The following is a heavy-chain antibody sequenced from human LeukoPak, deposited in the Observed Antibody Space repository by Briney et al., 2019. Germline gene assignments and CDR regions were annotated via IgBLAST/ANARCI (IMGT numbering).Heavy chain of an antibody. CDR3: ARSPNSGYDPFDY. V-gene: IGHV4-39*01. Sequence: SETLSLTCTVSGGSISSSSYYWGWIRQPPGKGMEWIGSIYYSGSTYYNPSLKSRVTISVDTSKNQFSLKLSSVTAADTAVYYCARSPNSGYDPFDYWGQGTLVTVSS. J-gene: IGHJ4*02. D-gene: IGHD5-12*01. CDR1: GGSISSSSYY. CDR2: IYYSGST.